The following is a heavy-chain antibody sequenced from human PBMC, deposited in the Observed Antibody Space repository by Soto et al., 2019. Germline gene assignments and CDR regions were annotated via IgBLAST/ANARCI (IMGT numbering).Heavy chain of an antibody. Sequence: ETLSPTCAVYGGAFSGFYWSWIRQPPGKGVEWDGGNTNSGSTYDNPSLKSRVTISVDTSKNQFSLKLSSVTAADTAVYYCARSTCSGGSCYSGENDYYYYYYGMDVWGQGTTVTVSS. CDR1: GGAFSGFY. CDR2: NTNSGST. D-gene: IGHD2-15*01. J-gene: IGHJ6*02. CDR3: ARSTCSGGSCYSGENDYYYYYYGMDV. V-gene: IGHV4-34*01.